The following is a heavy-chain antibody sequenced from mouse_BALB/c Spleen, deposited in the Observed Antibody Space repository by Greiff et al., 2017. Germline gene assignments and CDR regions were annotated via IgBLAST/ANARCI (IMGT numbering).Heavy chain of an antibody. CDR3: ARSSVYYGNSDAMDY. Sequence: VQLQQSGAELARPGASVKLSCKASGYTFTSYWMQWVKQRPGQGLEWIGAIYPGDGDTRYTQKFKGKATLTADKSSSTAYMQLSSLASEDSAVYYCARSSVYYGNSDAMDYWGQGTSVTVSS. J-gene: IGHJ4*01. CDR1: GYTFTSYW. V-gene: IGHV1-87*01. CDR2: IYPGDGDT. D-gene: IGHD2-1*01.